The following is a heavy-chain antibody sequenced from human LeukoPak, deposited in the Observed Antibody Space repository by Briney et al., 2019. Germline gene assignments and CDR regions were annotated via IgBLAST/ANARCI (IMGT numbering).Heavy chain of an antibody. V-gene: IGHV2-5*02. D-gene: IGHD3-22*01. CDR3: AHRMYYYDSSAFDY. CDR2: IYRDDDK. CDR1: GFSLSTSGVG. J-gene: IGHJ4*02. Sequence: SGPTLVNPTQTLTLTCTFSGFSLSTSGVGVGWIRQPPGKALEWLALIYRDDDKRYSPSLKSRLTITKDTSKNQVVLTMTNMDPVDTATYYCAHRMYYYDSSAFDYWGQGTLVTVSS.